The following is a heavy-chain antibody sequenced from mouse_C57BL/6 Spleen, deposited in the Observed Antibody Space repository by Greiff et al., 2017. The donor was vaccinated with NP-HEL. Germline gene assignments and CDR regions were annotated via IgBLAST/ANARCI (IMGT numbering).Heavy chain of an antibody. D-gene: IGHD1-1*01. CDR2: IYPRSGNT. V-gene: IGHV1-81*01. CDR3: ARRITTVVAHYFDY. CDR1: GYTFTSYG. Sequence: QVQLQQSGAELARPGASVKLSCKASGYTFTSYGISWVKQRTGQGLEWIGEIYPRSGNTYYNEKFKGKATLTADKSSSTAYMELRSLTSEDSAVYFCARRITTVVAHYFDYWGQGTTLTVSS. J-gene: IGHJ2*01.